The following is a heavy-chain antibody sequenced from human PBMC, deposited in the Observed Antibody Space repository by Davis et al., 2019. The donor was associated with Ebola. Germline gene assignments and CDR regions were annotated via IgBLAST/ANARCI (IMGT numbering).Heavy chain of an antibody. V-gene: IGHV1-69*06. CDR2: IIPIFGTA. CDR1: GYTFTGYY. CDR3: ARGGPYGVTGAFDI. D-gene: IGHD4-17*01. Sequence: SVKVSCKASGYTFTGYYMHWVRQAPGQGLEWMGGIIPIFGTANYAQKFQGRVTITADKSTSTAYMELSSLRSEDTAVYYCARGGPYGVTGAFDIWGQGTMVTVSS. J-gene: IGHJ3*02.